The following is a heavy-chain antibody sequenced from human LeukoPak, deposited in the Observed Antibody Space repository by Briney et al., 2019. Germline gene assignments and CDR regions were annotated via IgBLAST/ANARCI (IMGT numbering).Heavy chain of an antibody. D-gene: IGHD6-13*01. CDR3: ARRLFDYSSSWYRRRGWFDP. V-gene: IGHV4-39*07. CDR1: GDSISSSSYY. Sequence: SETLSLTCTVSGDSISSSSYYWGWIRQPPGKGLEWIGSIPYSGSTYYNPSLKSRVTISVDTSKNQFSLKLSSVTAADTAVYYCARRLFDYSSSWYRRRGWFDPWGQGTLVTVSS. CDR2: IPYSGST. J-gene: IGHJ5*02.